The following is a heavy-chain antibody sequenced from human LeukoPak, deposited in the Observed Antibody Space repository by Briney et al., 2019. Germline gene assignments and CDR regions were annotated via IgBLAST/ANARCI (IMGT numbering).Heavy chain of an antibody. CDR1: GDSICGSW. CDR3: ARVLRYFGGFDP. D-gene: IGHD3-9*01. Sequence: SETLSLTCTVSGDSICGSWWSWIRQPPGKGLEWIGYSYYGSSTNYNPSLRSRVTISLDTSKNQFSLKLSSVTAADTAVYYCARVLRYFGGFDPWGQGTLVTVFS. J-gene: IGHJ5*02. V-gene: IGHV4-59*08. CDR2: SYYGSST.